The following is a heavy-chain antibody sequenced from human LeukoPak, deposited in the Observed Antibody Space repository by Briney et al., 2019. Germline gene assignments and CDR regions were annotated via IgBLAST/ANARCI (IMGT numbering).Heavy chain of an antibody. Sequence: GGSLRLSCTASGFTFSDCDMNWFRQATGKGLEWVSSISYRTSHIYYADSVKGRFTISRDNAKNSLYLQMDSLRAEDTAVYFCGRAFPPLRTAAAGDYWGQGTLVTLSS. D-gene: IGHD6-13*01. V-gene: IGHV3-21*01. CDR2: ISYRTSHI. J-gene: IGHJ4*02. CDR3: GRAFPPLRTAAAGDY. CDR1: GFTFSDCD.